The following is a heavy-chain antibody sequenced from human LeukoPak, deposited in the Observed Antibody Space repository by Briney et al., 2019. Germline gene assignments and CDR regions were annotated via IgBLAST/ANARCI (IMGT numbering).Heavy chain of an antibody. Sequence: SETLSLTCTVSGGSISTSNYYWGWIRQPPGKGLEWIGNIFYSGSTYYNPSLKSRVTISVDTSKNQFSLKLSSVTAADTAVYYCARERDGYPNNWFDPWGQGTLVTVSS. CDR3: ARERDGYPNNWFDP. J-gene: IGHJ5*02. V-gene: IGHV4-39*07. CDR2: IFYSGST. CDR1: GGSISTSNYY. D-gene: IGHD5-24*01.